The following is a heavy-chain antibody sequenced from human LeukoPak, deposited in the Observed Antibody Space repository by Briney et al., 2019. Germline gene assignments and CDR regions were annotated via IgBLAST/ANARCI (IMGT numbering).Heavy chain of an antibody. Sequence: GGSLRLSCAASGFTFSSYAMSWVRQAPGKGLEWVSALSGSGGSTYYADSVKGRFTISRDNSKNTLYLQMNSLGAEDTAVYYCAKDRLCGGDCYWYYHYYMDVWGKGTTVTVSS. CDR3: AKDRLCGGDCYWYYHYYMDV. J-gene: IGHJ6*03. V-gene: IGHV3-23*01. CDR2: LSGSGGST. CDR1: GFTFSSYA. D-gene: IGHD2-21*01.